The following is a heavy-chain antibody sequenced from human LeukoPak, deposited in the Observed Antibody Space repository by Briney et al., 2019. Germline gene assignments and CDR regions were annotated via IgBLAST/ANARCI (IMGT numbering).Heavy chain of an antibody. CDR1: GGSFSGYY. CDR3: ARVRMVRRWLQSGWFDP. J-gene: IGHJ5*02. D-gene: IGHD5-24*01. V-gene: IGHV4-34*01. Sequence: SETLSLTCAVYGGSFSGYYWSWIRQPPGKGLEWIGEINHSGSTNYNPSLKSRVTISVDTSKNQFSLKLSSVTAADTAVYYCARVRMVRRWLQSGWFDPWGQGTLVTVSS. CDR2: INHSGST.